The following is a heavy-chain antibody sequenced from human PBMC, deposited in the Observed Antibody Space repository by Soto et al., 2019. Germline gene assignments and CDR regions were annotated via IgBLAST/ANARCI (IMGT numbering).Heavy chain of an antibody. CDR2: INSSGMST. V-gene: IGHV3-23*01. CDR1: GFTFSTSP. J-gene: IGHJ4*02. D-gene: IGHD1-20*01. CDR3: AKLIGRYHGDC. Sequence: EVQLLDSGGGLVQPGGSLRLSFAASGFTFSTSPMHWGRQAPGKGLEWVSGINSSGMSTYYVDSVKGRFTISRDNSKNTLSMQMNSLRVEDTAVYYCAKLIGRYHGDCGGQGTLVTVSS.